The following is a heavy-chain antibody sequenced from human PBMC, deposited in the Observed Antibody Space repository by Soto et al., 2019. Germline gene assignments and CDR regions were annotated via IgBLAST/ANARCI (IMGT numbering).Heavy chain of an antibody. J-gene: IGHJ5*02. CDR1: GFTFSSYA. V-gene: IGHV3-23*01. Sequence: GGSLRLSCAASGFTFSSYAMSWVRQAPGKGLEWVSGISDSGGSTYYADSVKGRFTISRDNSKNTLYLQMNSLRADDTAVYYCAKDRSSVRGVIILLDPWGQGTLVTSPQ. D-gene: IGHD3-10*01. CDR2: ISDSGGST. CDR3: AKDRSSVRGVIILLDP.